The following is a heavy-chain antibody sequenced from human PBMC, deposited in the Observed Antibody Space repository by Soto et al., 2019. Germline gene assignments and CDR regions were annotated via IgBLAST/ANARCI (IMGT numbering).Heavy chain of an antibody. D-gene: IGHD6-19*01. J-gene: IGHJ4*01. CDR1: GFTFSGYS. V-gene: IGHV3-48*01. CDR2: ISSSSSTI. Sequence: TGGSLRLSCAASGFTFSGYSMNWVRQAPGKGLEWVSYISSSSSTIYYAGSVKGRFTISRDNSKNTLYLQMNSLRAEDTAVYYCARGAGITVAATSFDYWGHGTLVTVSS. CDR3: ARGAGITVAATSFDY.